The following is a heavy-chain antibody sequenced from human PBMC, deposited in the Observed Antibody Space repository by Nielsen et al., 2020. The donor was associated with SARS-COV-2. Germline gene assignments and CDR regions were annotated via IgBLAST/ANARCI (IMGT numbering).Heavy chain of an antibody. J-gene: IGHJ4*02. Sequence: GESLKISCAASGFTFSSYGMHWVRQAPGKGLEWVAVISYDGSNKYYADSVKGRFTISRDNSKNTLYLQMNSLRAEDTAVYYCAKLYSSSWENYWGQGTLVTVSS. CDR3: AKLYSSSWENY. CDR1: GFTFSSYG. D-gene: IGHD6-13*01. V-gene: IGHV3-30*18. CDR2: ISYDGSNK.